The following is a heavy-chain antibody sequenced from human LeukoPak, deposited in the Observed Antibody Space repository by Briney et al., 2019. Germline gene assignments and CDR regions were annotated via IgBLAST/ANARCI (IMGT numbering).Heavy chain of an antibody. D-gene: IGHD3-10*01. Sequence: ASVKVSCKASGYTFTSYYMHWVRQAPGQGLEWMGIINPSDSSTTYAQKFQARVTMTGDTSTATIYMELSSLRSEDTAVYYCARGTLYYGSGIYPHPGKYYFDYWGQGTLVTVSS. CDR1: GYTFTSYY. V-gene: IGHV1-46*01. CDR3: ARGTLYYGSGIYPHPGKYYFDY. J-gene: IGHJ4*02. CDR2: INPSDSST.